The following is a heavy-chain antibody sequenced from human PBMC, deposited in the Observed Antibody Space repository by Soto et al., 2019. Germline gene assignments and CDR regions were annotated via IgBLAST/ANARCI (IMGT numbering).Heavy chain of an antibody. CDR1: GFTFSSYA. CDR3: AKDRFQFWSGYYRSGWFDP. V-gene: IGHV3-23*01. J-gene: IGHJ5*02. D-gene: IGHD3-3*01. Sequence: GGSLRLSCAASGFTFSSYAMSWVRQAPGKGLEWVSAISGSGGSTYYADSVKGRFTISRDNSKNTLYLQMNSLRAEDTAVYYCAKDRFQFWSGYYRSGWFDPWGQGTLVTVSS. CDR2: ISGSGGST.